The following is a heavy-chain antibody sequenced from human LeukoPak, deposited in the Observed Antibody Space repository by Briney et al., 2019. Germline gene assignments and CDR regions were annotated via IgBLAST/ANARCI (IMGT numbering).Heavy chain of an antibody. D-gene: IGHD3-10*01. J-gene: IGHJ4*02. Sequence: SETLSLTCAVYGGSFSGYYWSWIRQPPGKGLEWIGSIYYSGSTYYNPSLKSRVTVSVDTSKNQFSLKLSSVTAADTAVYYCARHGSYYDYWGQGTLVTVSS. CDR2: IYYSGST. CDR1: GGSFSGYY. CDR3: ARHGSYYDY. V-gene: IGHV4-34*01.